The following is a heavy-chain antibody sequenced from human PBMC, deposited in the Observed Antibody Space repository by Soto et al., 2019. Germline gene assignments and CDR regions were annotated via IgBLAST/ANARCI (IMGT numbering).Heavy chain of an antibody. CDR2: IYYSGST. J-gene: IGHJ4*02. D-gene: IGHD3-3*01. Sequence: SETLSLTCTVSGGSISSSAYYWGWIRQPPGKGLEWIGSIYYSGSTYYNPSLKSRVTISVDTSKNQSSLKLSSVTAADTAVYYCASITIFAVAANNWGQGTLGTVS. CDR1: GGSISSSAYY. CDR3: ASITIFAVAANN. V-gene: IGHV4-39*01.